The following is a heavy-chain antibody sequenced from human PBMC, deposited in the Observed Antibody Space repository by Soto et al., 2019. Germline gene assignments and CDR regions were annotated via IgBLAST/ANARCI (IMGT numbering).Heavy chain of an antibody. D-gene: IGHD3-22*01. J-gene: IGHJ4*02. CDR3: ARAGHDSSGYYYGGLDY. V-gene: IGHV3-33*01. CDR2: IWTDGSYE. Sequence: QVQLVESGGGVAQPGGSLRLSCAASGFSFSRYGMHWVRQAPGKGLEWVAVIWTDGSYEYYADSVMGRFTISREKSKNSLYLQMNSLRAEDTAVYDRARAGHDSSGYYYGGLDYWGPGPLVTVSS. CDR1: GFSFSRYG.